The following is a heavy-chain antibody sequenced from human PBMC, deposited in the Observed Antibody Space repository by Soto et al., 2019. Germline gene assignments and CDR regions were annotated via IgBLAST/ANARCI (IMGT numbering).Heavy chain of an antibody. Sequence: EVQLVESGGGLVQPGGSMRLSCAASGFTVSSNYMSWVRQAPGKGLEWVSVIYSGGSTYYAGSVKGRFTISRDNSKNTLYLQINSLRAADTAVYYCAIRTDGYYYYYGMDVWGQVTTDTFSS. CDR1: GFTVSSNY. V-gene: IGHV3-66*01. CDR2: IYSGGST. J-gene: IGHJ6*02. CDR3: AIRTDGYYYYYGMDV.